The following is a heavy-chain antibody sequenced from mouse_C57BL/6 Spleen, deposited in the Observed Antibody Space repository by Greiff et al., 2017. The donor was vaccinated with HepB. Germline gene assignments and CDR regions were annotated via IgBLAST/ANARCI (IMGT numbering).Heavy chain of an antibody. CDR2: IYPGSGST. J-gene: IGHJ1*03. Sequence: QVQLQQPGAELVKPGASVKMSCKASGYTFTSYWITWVKQRPGQGLEWIGDIYPGSGSTNYNEKFKSKATLTVDTPSSPAYMQLSSLTSEDSAVYYCARYGTWYFDVWGKGTTVTFSS. D-gene: IGHD2-1*01. CDR1: GYTFTSYW. CDR3: ARYGTWYFDV. V-gene: IGHV1-55*01.